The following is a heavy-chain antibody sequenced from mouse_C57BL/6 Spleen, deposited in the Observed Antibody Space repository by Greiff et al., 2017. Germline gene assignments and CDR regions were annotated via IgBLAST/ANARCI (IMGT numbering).Heavy chain of an antibody. V-gene: IGHV1-22*01. J-gene: IGHJ1*03. CDR1: GYTFTDYN. D-gene: IGHD2-5*01. CDR3: AKSYYSNSYWYFDV. CDR2: INPNNGGT. Sequence: EVQLQQSGPELVKPGASVKMSCKASGYTFTDYNMHWVKQSHGKSLEWIGYINPNNGGTSYNQKFKGKATLTVNKSSSTAYMELRSLTSEDSAVYYCAKSYYSNSYWYFDVWGTGTTVTVSS.